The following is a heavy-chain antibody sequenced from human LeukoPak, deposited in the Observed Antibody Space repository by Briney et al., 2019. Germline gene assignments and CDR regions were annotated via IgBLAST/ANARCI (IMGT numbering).Heavy chain of an antibody. CDR3: ARGCYYGSGSSKFDY. CDR1: GGTFSSYA. D-gene: IGHD3-10*01. Sequence: SVKVSCKASGGTFSSYAISWVRQAPGQGLEWMGGIIPIFGTANYAQKFQGRVTITTDESTSTAYMELSSLRSEDTAVYYCARGCYYGSGSSKFDYWGQGTLVTVSS. J-gene: IGHJ4*02. CDR2: IIPIFGTA. V-gene: IGHV1-69*05.